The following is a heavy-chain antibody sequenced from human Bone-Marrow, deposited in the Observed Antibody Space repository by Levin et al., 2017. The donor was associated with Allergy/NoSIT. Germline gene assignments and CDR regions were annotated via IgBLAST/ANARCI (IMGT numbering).Heavy chain of an antibody. D-gene: IGHD1-7*01. V-gene: IGHV3-9*01. J-gene: IGHJ4*02. CDR3: AKATLQTELELLSGLDF. Sequence: PGGSLRLSCAASGFNFDDYVMYWVRQAPGKGLEWVSHISWNSGNIGYADSVKGRFTVSRDNAKNSLYLQLNSLRVEDTALYYCAKATLQTELELLSGLDFWGRGTLVTVSS. CDR1: GFNFDDYV. CDR2: ISWNSGNI.